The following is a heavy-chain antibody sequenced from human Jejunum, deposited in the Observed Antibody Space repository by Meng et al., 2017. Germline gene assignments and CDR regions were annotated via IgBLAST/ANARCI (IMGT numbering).Heavy chain of an antibody. CDR2: IYHSGRT. D-gene: IGHD4-17*01. CDR1: GHSIVTNYF. V-gene: IGHV4-38-2*02. CDR3: ARVHYADFDFDY. Sequence: SETLSLTCSVSGHSIVTNYFWVWILPPPGPGLHWIGTIYHSGRTFYNPSLTGRVTVSIDRSKNHFSLNLSSVAAADTAIYYCARVHYADFDFDYWGQGTMVTVSS. J-gene: IGHJ4*02.